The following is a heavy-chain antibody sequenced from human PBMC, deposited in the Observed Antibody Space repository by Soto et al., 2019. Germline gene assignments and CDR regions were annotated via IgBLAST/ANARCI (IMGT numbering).Heavy chain of an antibody. V-gene: IGHV4-34*01. CDR3: ERGHNHYYYYYGMDV. CDR2: INHSGST. J-gene: IGHJ6*02. Sequence: PSETLSLTCAVYGGSFSGYYWSWIRQPPGKGLEWIGEINHSGSTNYNPSLKSRVTISVDTSKNQFSLKLSSVTAADTAVYYCERGHNHYYYYYGMDVWGQGTTVTVYS. CDR1: GGSFSGYY.